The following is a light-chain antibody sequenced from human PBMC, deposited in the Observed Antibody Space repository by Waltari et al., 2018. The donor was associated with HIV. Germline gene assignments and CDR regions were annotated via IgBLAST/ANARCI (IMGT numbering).Light chain of an antibody. Sequence: QSVLTQPPSASGTPGQRVTISCSGNSSNIGSNYVYWYQQLPGTTPRLLILRTNQGREGVPDRFSGPESGTSASLAISGLRSEDEADYSCATWDDSLSALWVFGGGTKLTVL. CDR2: RTN. CDR1: SSNIGSNY. CDR3: ATWDDSLSALWV. V-gene: IGLV1-47*01. J-gene: IGLJ3*02.